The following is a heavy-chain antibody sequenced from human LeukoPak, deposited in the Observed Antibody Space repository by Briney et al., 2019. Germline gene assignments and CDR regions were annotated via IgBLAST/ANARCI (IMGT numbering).Heavy chain of an antibody. J-gene: IGHJ5*02. D-gene: IGHD1-26*01. CDR1: GFTFSSYG. Sequence: GGSLRLSCAASGFTFSSYGMHWVRQAPGKGLEWVAFIRYDGSNKYYADSVKGRFTISRDNSKNTLYLQMNSLRAEDTAVYYCAKDDPVSGSYPNWFDPWGQGTLATVSS. CDR3: AKDDPVSGSYPNWFDP. V-gene: IGHV3-30*02. CDR2: IRYDGSNK.